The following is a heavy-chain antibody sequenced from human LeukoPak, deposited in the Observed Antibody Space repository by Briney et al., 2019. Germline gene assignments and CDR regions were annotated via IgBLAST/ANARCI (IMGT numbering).Heavy chain of an antibody. D-gene: IGHD1-26*01. Sequence: GASVKVSFKASGYTFTGYSMHWVRQAPGQGLEWMGWINPNTGGTNYAQKFQGWVTMTRDTSISTAYMELSRLTSDDTAVYYCATAGRGGTYGDYFDYWGQGTLVTVSS. CDR2: INPNTGGT. J-gene: IGHJ4*02. V-gene: IGHV1-2*04. CDR3: ATAGRGGTYGDYFDY. CDR1: GYTFTGYS.